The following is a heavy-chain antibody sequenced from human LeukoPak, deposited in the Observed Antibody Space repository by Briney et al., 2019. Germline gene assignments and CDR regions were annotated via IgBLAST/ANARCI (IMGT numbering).Heavy chain of an antibody. CDR3: ARGVAVAGTGGAFDI. J-gene: IGHJ3*02. CDR1: GFTFSSYA. Sequence: PGRSLRLSCAASGFTFSSYAMHWVRQAPGKGLEWVAVISYDGSNKYYADSVEGRFTISRDNSKNTLYLQMNSLRAEDTAVYYCARGVAVAGTGGAFDIWGQGTMVTVSS. CDR2: ISYDGSNK. D-gene: IGHD6-19*01. V-gene: IGHV3-30*04.